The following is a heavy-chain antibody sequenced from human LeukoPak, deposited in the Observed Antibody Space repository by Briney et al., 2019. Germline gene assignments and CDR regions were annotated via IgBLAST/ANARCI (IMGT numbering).Heavy chain of an antibody. CDR3: ARDSAIYGSGSSWFDP. CDR2: IYHTGST. V-gene: IGHV4-59*02. CDR1: GGSVSDYY. D-gene: IGHD3-10*01. Sequence: SETLSLTCTISGGSVSDYYWSWIRQSPGKGLEWIGYIYHTGSTSYSPSLKSRVAISADTSQNQFSLKLSSVTAADTAVYYCARDSAIYGSGSSWFDPWGQGTLVTVSS. J-gene: IGHJ5*02.